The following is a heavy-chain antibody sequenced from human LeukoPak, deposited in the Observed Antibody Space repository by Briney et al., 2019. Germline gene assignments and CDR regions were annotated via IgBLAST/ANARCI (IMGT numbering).Heavy chain of an antibody. CDR3: ARGLPRTSGWHRWRWFDP. CDR2: IYYSGST. D-gene: IGHD6-19*01. V-gene: IGHV4-39*07. CDR1: GGSISSSSYY. Sequence: PSETLSLTCTVSGGSISSSSYYWGWIRQPPGKGLEWIGSIYYSGSTYYNPSLKSRVTISVDTSKNQFSLKLSSVTAADTAVYYCARGLPRTSGWHRWRWFDPWGQGTLVTVSS. J-gene: IGHJ5*02.